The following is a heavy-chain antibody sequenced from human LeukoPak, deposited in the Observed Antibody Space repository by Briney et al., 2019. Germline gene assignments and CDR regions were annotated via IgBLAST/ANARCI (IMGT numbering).Heavy chain of an antibody. D-gene: IGHD3-10*01. V-gene: IGHV4-59*12. J-gene: IGHJ4*02. CDR1: GDSISNYY. Sequence: SETLSLTCTVSGDSISNYYWSWIRQPPGKGLEWIGYIYYSGSTNYNPSLKSRVTMSVDTSKNQFSLKLSSVTAADTAVYYCARESRRSYCNEYWGQGTLVTVSS. CDR3: ARESRRSYCNEY. CDR2: IYYSGST.